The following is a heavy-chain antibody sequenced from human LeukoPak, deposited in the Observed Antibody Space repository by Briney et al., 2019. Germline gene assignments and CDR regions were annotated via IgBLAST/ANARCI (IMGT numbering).Heavy chain of an antibody. Sequence: SETLSLTCTVSGDSINTGGYYWNWIRQHPGKGLEWIGYIYYTGSTYYNPSLKSRPAISLDTSKNRFSLRLSSVTAADTAVYYCARDPTPGMYYFDYRGQGNLVTVSS. CDR1: GDSINTGGYY. D-gene: IGHD4-11*01. V-gene: IGHV4-31*03. CDR2: IYYTGST. CDR3: ARDPTPGMYYFDY. J-gene: IGHJ4*02.